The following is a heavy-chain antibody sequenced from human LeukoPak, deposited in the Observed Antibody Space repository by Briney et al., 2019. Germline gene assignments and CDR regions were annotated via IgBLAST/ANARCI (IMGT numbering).Heavy chain of an antibody. CDR1: GYTFTSYG. Sequence: ASVKVSCKAPGYTFTSYGISWVRQAPGQGLEWMAWISGYNGNTNYAQKLQGRVTMTTDTSTSTAYMELMSLRSDDTAGYYCARGGLYGGSPDYWGQGTLVIVSS. J-gene: IGHJ4*02. CDR3: ARGGLYGGSPDY. D-gene: IGHD1-26*01. CDR2: ISGYNGNT. V-gene: IGHV1-18*01.